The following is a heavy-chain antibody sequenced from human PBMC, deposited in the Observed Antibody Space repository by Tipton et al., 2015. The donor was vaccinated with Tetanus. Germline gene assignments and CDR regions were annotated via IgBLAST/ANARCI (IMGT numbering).Heavy chain of an antibody. J-gene: IGHJ4*02. CDR1: GFIFSSYG. V-gene: IGHV3-33*01. D-gene: IGHD3-22*01. CDR2: SWYDGTDK. Sequence: TASGFIFSSYGIHWVRQAPGKGLEWVAVSWYDGTDKYYADSVKGRFTISRDNSKNTLYLQMSSLRDEDTALYFCARDHTFTVSQSRGGLDYWGQGTLVTVSS. CDR3: ARDHTFTVSQSRGGLDY.